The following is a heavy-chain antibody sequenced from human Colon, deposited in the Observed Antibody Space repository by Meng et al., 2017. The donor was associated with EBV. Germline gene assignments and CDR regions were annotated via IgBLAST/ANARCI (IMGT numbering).Heavy chain of an antibody. Sequence: EGLLVESGVCLVPPCGSLTLACAASGSTFSSYWMHWVRHAQGKGLVWVSLINSDGSSTSYTDSMKGQFTISRDNAKNTLYLQMNSLRAEDTAVYYCAKTSVAAWGYWGQGTLVTVSS. J-gene: IGHJ4*02. CDR1: GSTFSSYW. CDR3: AKTSVAAWGY. V-gene: IGHV3/OR16-13*01. CDR2: INSDGSST. D-gene: IGHD6-19*01.